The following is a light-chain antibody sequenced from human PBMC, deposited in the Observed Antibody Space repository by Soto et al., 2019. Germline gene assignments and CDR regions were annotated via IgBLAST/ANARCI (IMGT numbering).Light chain of an antibody. V-gene: IGKV3-20*01. CDR1: QSVSNSF. CDR3: QQDCSTPVT. Sequence: EIVLTQSPGTLSLSPGERATLSCRASQSVSNSFLAWYQQKPGQAPRLLIYGATSRATGIPDRFSGSGSGTDFTLTISRLEPESGAVYYCQQDCSTPVTFGQGTKVYFK. J-gene: IGKJ1*01. CDR2: GAT.